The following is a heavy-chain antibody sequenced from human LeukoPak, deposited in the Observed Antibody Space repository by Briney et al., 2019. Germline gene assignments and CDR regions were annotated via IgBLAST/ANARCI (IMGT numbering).Heavy chain of an antibody. Sequence: ASVEVSCKASGYTFTSYAMHWVRQAPAQRLEWMGWMNAGNGNTKYSQKFQGRVTITRDASASTAYMELSSLRSEDTAVYYCPRDCFLGYCSSTYYYYSMDVWGQGTTVTVSS. CDR2: MNAGNGNT. J-gene: IGHJ6*02. V-gene: IGHV1-3*01. CDR1: GYTFTSYA. D-gene: IGHD2-2*01. CDR3: PRDCFLGYCSSTYYYYSMDV.